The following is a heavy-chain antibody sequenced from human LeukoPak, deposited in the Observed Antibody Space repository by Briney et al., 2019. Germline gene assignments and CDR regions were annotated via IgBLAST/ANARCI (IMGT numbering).Heavy chain of an antibody. CDR1: GFPFSTYG. V-gene: IGHV3-33*01. CDR3: ARGGEQLDY. CDR2: IWHDGNNK. D-gene: IGHD3-10*01. Sequence: GGSLRLSCAASGFPFSTYGMHWVRQAPGKGLEWVAIIWHDGNNKYYADSVKGRFTISRDNSKNTLSLQINSLRAEDTAVYFCARGGEQLDYWGQGTLVTVSS. J-gene: IGHJ4*02.